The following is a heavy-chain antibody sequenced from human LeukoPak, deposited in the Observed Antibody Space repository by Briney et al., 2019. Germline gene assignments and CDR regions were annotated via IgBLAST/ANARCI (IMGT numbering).Heavy chain of an antibody. CDR3: ATLAAAVSYFDY. CDR2: IIPILGIA. Sequence: SVKVSCKASGGTFSSYAISWVRQAPGQGLEWMGRIIPILGIANYAQRFQGRVTITADKSTSTAYMELSSLRSEDTAVYYCATLAAAVSYFDYWGQGTLVTVSS. J-gene: IGHJ4*02. D-gene: IGHD6-13*01. CDR1: GGTFSSYA. V-gene: IGHV1-69*04.